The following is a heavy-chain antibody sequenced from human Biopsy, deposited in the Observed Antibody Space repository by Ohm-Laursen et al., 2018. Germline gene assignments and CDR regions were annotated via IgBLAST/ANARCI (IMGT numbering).Heavy chain of an antibody. D-gene: IGHD3-22*01. Sequence: TLSLTWAVSGDSISSYYWSWIRQPPGKGLQWIGYVYYTGSTDYDPSLQSRVTISVDTSKNHFSLRLRSVTPADTAIYYCARDRGYYSDRTVPGYFDLWGRGTLVTVSS. J-gene: IGHJ2*01. CDR3: ARDRGYYSDRTVPGYFDL. V-gene: IGHV4-59*01. CDR2: VYYTGST. CDR1: GDSISSYY.